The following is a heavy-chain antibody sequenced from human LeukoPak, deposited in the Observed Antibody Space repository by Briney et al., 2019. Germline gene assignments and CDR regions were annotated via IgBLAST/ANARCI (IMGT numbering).Heavy chain of an antibody. CDR3: AKDESGWGGAFDP. Sequence: GGSLRLSCAASGFTFDDYTMHWVRQAPGKGPEWVSLISWDGGSTYYADSVKGRFTISRDNSKNSLYLQMNSLRTEDTALYYCAKDESGWGGAFDPWGQGTLVTVSS. CDR1: GFTFDDYT. J-gene: IGHJ5*02. V-gene: IGHV3-43*01. CDR2: ISWDGGST. D-gene: IGHD6-19*01.